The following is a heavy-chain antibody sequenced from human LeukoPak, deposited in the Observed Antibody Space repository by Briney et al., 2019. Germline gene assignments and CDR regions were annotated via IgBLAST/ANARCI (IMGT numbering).Heavy chain of an antibody. V-gene: IGHV3-23*01. D-gene: IGHD4-23*01. CDR2: ISGSGGST. CDR3: LRDYGGS. Sequence: GGSLRLSCAASGFTFSSYAMSWVRQAPGKGLEWVSAISGSGGSTYYADSVKGRFTISRDNAENSLHLQMYSLRAEDTAVYYCLRDYGGSWGQGTLVAVS. J-gene: IGHJ4*02. CDR1: GFTFSSYA.